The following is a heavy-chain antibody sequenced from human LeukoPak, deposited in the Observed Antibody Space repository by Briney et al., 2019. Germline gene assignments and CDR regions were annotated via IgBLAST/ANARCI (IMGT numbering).Heavy chain of an antibody. Sequence: GGSQTLSCAPCRLTFSEYSIIWVPRSPEKGLEWGSSIHPTSTSVYQADAVMGGFTTSRDKARSSVYLQVTSLRVEDTGVYYCVRLRRSSDRSDYYYFYDSWGQGILVTVSS. CDR3: VRLRRSSDRSDYYYFYDS. J-gene: IGHJ5*01. CDR2: IHPTSTSV. V-gene: IGHV3-21*01. D-gene: IGHD3-22*01. CDR1: RLTFSEYS.